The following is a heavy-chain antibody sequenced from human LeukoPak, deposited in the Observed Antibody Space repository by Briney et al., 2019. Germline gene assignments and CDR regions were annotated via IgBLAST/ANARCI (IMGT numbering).Heavy chain of an antibody. Sequence: PGGPLSLSCAASGFTLSSYAMTWARQPQGKGLEWVAVICYIASNKYSAASVKGRFTISRDNSKNTLYLQMNSLRAEDTAVYYCAKGYGGDAVPYYYYYMDVWGKGTTVTVSS. J-gene: IGHJ6*03. CDR3: AKGYGGDAVPYYYYYMDV. D-gene: IGHD2-21*01. CDR2: ICYIASNK. V-gene: IGHV3-33*06. CDR1: GFTLSSYA.